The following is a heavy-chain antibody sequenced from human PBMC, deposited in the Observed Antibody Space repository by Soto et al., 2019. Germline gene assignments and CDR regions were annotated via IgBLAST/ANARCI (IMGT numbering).Heavy chain of an antibody. CDR3: ARSPPLSRSYLDY. CDR2: VNQDGSEK. V-gene: IGHV3-7*03. J-gene: IGHJ4*02. Sequence: EVQLVDSGGGLVQPGGSLRLSCAASGFTFSNHWMTWVRQAPGKGLEWVASVNQDGSEKYSVDSAKGRFTISRDNAKNSLYLQMNSLRVEDTALYYCARSPPLSRSYLDYWGQGAVVTVSS. CDR1: GFTFSNHW.